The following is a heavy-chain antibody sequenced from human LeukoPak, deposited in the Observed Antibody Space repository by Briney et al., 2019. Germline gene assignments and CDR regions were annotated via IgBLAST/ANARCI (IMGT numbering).Heavy chain of an antibody. CDR1: GFTFSSYA. Sequence: GGSLRLSCAASGFTFSSYAMSWVRQAPGKGLEWVSAISGSGGSTYYADSVKGRFTISRDNSKNTLYLQMNSLRSDDTAVYYCAKSSAGITWFDPWGQGTLVTVSS. J-gene: IGHJ5*02. V-gene: IGHV3-23*01. D-gene: IGHD1-1*01. CDR2: ISGSGGST. CDR3: AKSSAGITWFDP.